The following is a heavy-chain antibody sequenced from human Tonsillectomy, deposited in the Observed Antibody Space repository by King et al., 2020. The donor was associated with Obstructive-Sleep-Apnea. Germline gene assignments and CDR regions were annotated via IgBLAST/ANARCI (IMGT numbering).Heavy chain of an antibody. J-gene: IGHJ3*02. CDR3: ARDLTYYYGSGSYHGAFDI. CDR1: GFTFSDHY. CDR2: TRNKANSYTT. V-gene: IGHV3-72*01. Sequence: VQLVESGGGLVQPGGSLRLSCAASGFTFSDHYMDWVRQAPGKGLEWVGRTRNKANSYTTEYAASVKGRFTISRDDSKNSLYLQMNSLKTEDTAVYYRARDLTYYYGSGSYHGAFDIWGQGTMVTVSS. D-gene: IGHD3-10*01.